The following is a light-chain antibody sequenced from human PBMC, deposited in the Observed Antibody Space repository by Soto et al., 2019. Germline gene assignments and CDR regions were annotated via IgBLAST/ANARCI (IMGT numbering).Light chain of an antibody. CDR3: QSYDNNVSGWV. V-gene: IGLV2-14*01. CDR1: SRDVGGYNS. Sequence: QSALTQPASVSGSPGQSITISCTGTSRDVGGYNSVSWYQQHPGKAPKLMIYEVTNRPSGVSNRFSGSKSGNTASLTISGLQAEDEADYYCQSYDNNVSGWVFGGGTKVTVL. CDR2: EVT. J-gene: IGLJ3*02.